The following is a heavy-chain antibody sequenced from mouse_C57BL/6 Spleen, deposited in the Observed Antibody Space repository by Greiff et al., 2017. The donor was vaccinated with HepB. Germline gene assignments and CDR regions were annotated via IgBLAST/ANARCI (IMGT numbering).Heavy chain of an antibody. Sequence: VQLKESGPELVKPGASVKISCKASGYSFTDYNMNWVKQSNGKSLEWIGVINPNYGTTSYNQKFKGKATLTVDQSSSTAYMQLNILTSEDSAVYYCASHYYGSSHFDYWGQGTTLTVSS. CDR2: INPNYGTT. D-gene: IGHD1-1*01. V-gene: IGHV1-39*01. CDR3: ASHYYGSSHFDY. J-gene: IGHJ2*01. CDR1: GYSFTDYN.